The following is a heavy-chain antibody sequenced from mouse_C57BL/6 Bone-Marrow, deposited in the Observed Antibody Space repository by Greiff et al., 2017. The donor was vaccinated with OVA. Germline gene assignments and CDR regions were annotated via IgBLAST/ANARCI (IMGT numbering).Heavy chain of an antibody. D-gene: IGHD1-1*01. CDR1: GFTFTSYA. CDR3: ARARDYDSGSRDFGG. J-gene: IGHJ1*03. CDR2: ISDGGSYT. V-gene: IGHV5-4*01. Sequence: EVQLVESGAGLVKPGASLKLSCAASGFTFTSYAMSWVSQTPGKSLEWVATISDGGSYTNYPDNVKGRATFTRDNAKSNVYLQMSRLKSEDTAVYYCARARDYDSGSRDFGGWGTGTTVTVAS.